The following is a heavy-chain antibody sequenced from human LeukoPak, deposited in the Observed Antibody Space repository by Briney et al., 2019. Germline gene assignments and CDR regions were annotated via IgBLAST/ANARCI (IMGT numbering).Heavy chain of an antibody. CDR1: GFTFSNAW. CDR3: ARDNYGDYSFDAFDI. V-gene: IGHV3-15*01. CDR2: IKSKTDGGTT. J-gene: IGHJ3*02. D-gene: IGHD4-17*01. Sequence: PGGSLRLSCAASGFTFSNAWMSWVRQAPGKGLEWVGRIKSKTDGGTTDYAAPVKGRFTISGDDSRNTLYLQMNSLRAEDTAVYYCARDNYGDYSFDAFDIWGQGTMVTVSS.